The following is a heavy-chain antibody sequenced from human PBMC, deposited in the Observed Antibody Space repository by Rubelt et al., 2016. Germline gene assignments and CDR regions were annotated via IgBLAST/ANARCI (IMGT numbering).Heavy chain of an antibody. CDR3: ARTKTVEMATIPLAY. CDR1: GYTFTSYY. Sequence: VQLVQSGAEVKKPGASVKVSCKASGYTFTSYYMHWVRQAPGQGLEWMGIINPSGGSTSYARKFQGRVTMTRDTSASTVYTELSSLRSEATSVYYCARTKTVEMATIPLAYWGQGTLVTVSS. CDR2: INPSGGST. J-gene: IGHJ4*02. V-gene: IGHV1-46*01. D-gene: IGHD5-24*01.